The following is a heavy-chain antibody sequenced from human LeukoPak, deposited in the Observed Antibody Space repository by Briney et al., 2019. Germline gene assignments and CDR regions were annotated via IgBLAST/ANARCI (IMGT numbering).Heavy chain of an antibody. V-gene: IGHV3-30*02. D-gene: IGHD4-17*01. Sequence: GGSLRLSCAASGFTFSSYGMHWVRQAPGKGLEWVAFIRYDGSNKYYADSVKGRFTISRDNSKNTLYLQMNSLRAEDTTGYYCAKDDYGDSKVALDYWGQGTLVTVSS. CDR2: IRYDGSNK. CDR3: AKDDYGDSKVALDY. CDR1: GFTFSSYG. J-gene: IGHJ4*02.